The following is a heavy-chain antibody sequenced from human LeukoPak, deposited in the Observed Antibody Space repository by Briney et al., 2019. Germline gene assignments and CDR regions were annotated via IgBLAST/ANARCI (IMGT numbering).Heavy chain of an antibody. CDR3: TGHLYRRDGYNFGGLD. CDR1: GFTFSGSA. Sequence: PGGSLRLSCAASGFTFSGSAMHWVRQASGKGLEWVGRIRSKANSYATAYAASVKGRFTISRDDSKNMAYLQMNSLKTEDTAVYYCTGHLYRRDGYNFGGLDWGQGTLVTVSS. V-gene: IGHV3-73*01. CDR2: IRSKANSYAT. D-gene: IGHD5-24*01. J-gene: IGHJ4*02.